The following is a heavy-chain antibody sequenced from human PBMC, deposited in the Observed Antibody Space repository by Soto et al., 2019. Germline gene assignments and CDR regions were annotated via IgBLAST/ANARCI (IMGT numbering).Heavy chain of an antibody. Sequence: HPAGSLTLSCAASGFTFGSYAMSWVRQAPGKGLEWVSAISGSGGSTYYADSVKGRFTIARDNSKNTLYLQMNSLRAEDTAVYYCAKDRTSYYDFWSGYFENNWFDPWGQGTLVTVSS. CDR2: ISGSGGST. V-gene: IGHV3-23*01. CDR1: GFTFGSYA. CDR3: AKDRTSYYDFWSGYFENNWFDP. J-gene: IGHJ5*02. D-gene: IGHD3-3*01.